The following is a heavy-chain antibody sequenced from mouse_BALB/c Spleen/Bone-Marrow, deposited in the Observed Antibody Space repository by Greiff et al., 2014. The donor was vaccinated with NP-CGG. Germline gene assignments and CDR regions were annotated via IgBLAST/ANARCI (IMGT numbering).Heavy chain of an antibody. D-gene: IGHD2-1*01. J-gene: IGHJ4*01. CDR3: ARLDGNYRYAMDY. CDR2: IYPGSGST. Sequence: VQLQQSGPELVKPGASVKMSCKASGYTFTDYVITWVKQRTGQGLEWIGEIYPGSGSTYYNEKFKGKATLTADKSSNTAYMQLGSLTSKDSAVYFCARLDGNYRYAMDYWGQGTSVTVSS. CDR1: GYTFTDYV. V-gene: IGHV1-77*01.